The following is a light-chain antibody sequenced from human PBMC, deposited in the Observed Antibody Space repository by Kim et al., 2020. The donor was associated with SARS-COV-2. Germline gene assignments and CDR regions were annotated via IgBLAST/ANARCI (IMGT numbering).Light chain of an antibody. J-gene: IGKJ2*01. V-gene: IGKV3-20*01. Sequence: LSPGERATVSCTASQSVSSTKFAWYQQEPGQAPRLLVYDTSSRATGIPDRFSGSGSGTEFTLTISRLEPEDFAVYFCQQYVSSPYTFGRGTKLEI. CDR3: QQYVSSPYT. CDR2: DTS. CDR1: QSVSSTK.